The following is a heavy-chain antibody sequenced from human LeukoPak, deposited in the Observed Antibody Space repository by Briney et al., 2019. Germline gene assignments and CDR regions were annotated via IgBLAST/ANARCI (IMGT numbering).Heavy chain of an antibody. CDR2: ISAYNGNT. V-gene: IGHV1-18*01. J-gene: IGHJ4*02. CDR3: ARSAAYYYDSSDYYSLFDY. D-gene: IGHD3-22*01. Sequence: ASVKLSCKASGYTFTSYGISWVRQAPGQGLEWMGWISAYNGNTNYAQKLQGRVTMTTDTSTSTAYMELRSLRSDDTAVYYCARSAAYYYDSSDYYSLFDYWGQGTLVTVSS. CDR1: GYTFTSYG.